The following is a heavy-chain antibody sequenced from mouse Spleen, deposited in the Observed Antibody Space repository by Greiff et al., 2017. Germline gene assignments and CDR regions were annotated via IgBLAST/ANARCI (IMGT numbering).Heavy chain of an antibody. D-gene: IGHD2-3*01. CDR1: GFSLTSYG. Sequence: VQLQQSGPGLVQPSQSLSITCTVSGFSLTSYGVHWVRQSPGKGLEWLGVIWSGGSTDYNAAFISRLSISKDNSKSQVFFKMNSLQANDTAIYYCARERLYDDYYNYAMDYWGQGTSVTVSS. V-gene: IGHV2-2*02. CDR2: IWSGGST. J-gene: IGHJ4*01. CDR3: ARERLYDDYYNYAMDY.